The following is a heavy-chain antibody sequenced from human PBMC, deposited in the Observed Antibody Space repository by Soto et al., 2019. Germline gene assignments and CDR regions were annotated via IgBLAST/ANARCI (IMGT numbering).Heavy chain of an antibody. CDR3: ASVIAGVEAWFDP. CDR1: GYTFTNFG. V-gene: IGHV1-18*01. Sequence: QVQLVQSGAEVKKPGASVKVSCRASGYTFTNFGVTWVRRAPGQGLEWMGWISAYTDTPNYAQKFQGRVTMTIDTSTSTAYMDLRRRTSDDTAVYYCASVIAGVEAWFDPWGQGTLVTVAS. D-gene: IGHD6-13*01. CDR2: ISAYTDTP. J-gene: IGHJ5*02.